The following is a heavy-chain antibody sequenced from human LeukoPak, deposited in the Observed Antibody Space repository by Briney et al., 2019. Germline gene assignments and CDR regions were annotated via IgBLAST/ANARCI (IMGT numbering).Heavy chain of an antibody. CDR2: IDYSGST. Sequence: SETLSLTCTVSGGSISRSSNYWGWIRQPPGMGLEWIGSIDYSGSTYYNPSLKSRVTISVDTSKNQFSLKLSSVTAADTAVYYCARSALGKLSFSDYWGQGTLVTVSS. V-gene: IGHV4-39*01. CDR1: GGSISRSSNY. CDR3: ARSALGKLSFSDY. D-gene: IGHD3-16*02. J-gene: IGHJ4*02.